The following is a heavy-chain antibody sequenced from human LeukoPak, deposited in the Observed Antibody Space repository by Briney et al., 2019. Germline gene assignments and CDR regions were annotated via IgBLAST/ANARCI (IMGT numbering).Heavy chain of an antibody. D-gene: IGHD2/OR15-2a*01. CDR2: IWYEGSNK. CDR3: TRHPGHRNSYPRGDWVYS. J-gene: IGHJ5*01. V-gene: IGHV3-33*01. CDR1: GFIFSCYV. Sequence: QPGRSLRLSSAAAGFIFSCYVMHCGRQAPGKGLEWVAVIWYEGSNKYYADSVKGRFTISRDNSKNTLYLQMNSLRDEDTGMYDCTRHPGHRNSYPRGDWVYSWGQGTLVTVSS.